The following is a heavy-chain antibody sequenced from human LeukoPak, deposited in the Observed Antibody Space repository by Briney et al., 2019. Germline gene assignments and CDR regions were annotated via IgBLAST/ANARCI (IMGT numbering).Heavy chain of an antibody. D-gene: IGHD5-24*01. CDR2: INHSGST. J-gene: IGHJ4*02. CDR1: GGSFSGYY. Sequence: SETLSLTCAVYGGSFSGYYWSWIRQPPGKGLEWIGEINHSGSTNYNPSLKSQVTISVDTSKNQFSLKLSSVTAADTAVYYCARGRGGYGWLQPRRPKYFDYWGQGTLVTVSS. CDR3: ARGRGGYGWLQPRRPKYFDY. V-gene: IGHV4-34*01.